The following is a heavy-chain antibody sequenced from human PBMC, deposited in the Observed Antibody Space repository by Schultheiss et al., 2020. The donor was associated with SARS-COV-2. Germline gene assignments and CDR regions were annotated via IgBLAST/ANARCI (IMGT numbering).Heavy chain of an antibody. J-gene: IGHJ6*02. CDR3: ANLYGGNPWGYYYYGMDV. Sequence: GGSLRLSCAASGFTFSSYGMHWVRQAPGKGLEWVAVISYDGSNKYYADSVKGRFTISRDNSKNTLYLQMNSLRAEDTAVYYCANLYGGNPWGYYYYGMDVWGQGTTVTVSS. D-gene: IGHD4-23*01. CDR1: GFTFSSYG. V-gene: IGHV3-30*18. CDR2: ISYDGSNK.